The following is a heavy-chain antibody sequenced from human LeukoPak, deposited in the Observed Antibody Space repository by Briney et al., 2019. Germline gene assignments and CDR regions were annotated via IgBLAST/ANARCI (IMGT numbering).Heavy chain of an antibody. CDR1: GFTFSSYE. J-gene: IGHJ4*02. Sequence: GGSLRLSCAASGFTFSSYEMNWVRQAPGKGPEWVSYISSSGSTIYYADSVKGRFTISRDNAKNSLYLQMNSLRAEDTAVYYCARVWNDVSDYWGQGTLVTVSS. CDR3: ARVWNDVSDY. CDR2: ISSSGSTI. V-gene: IGHV3-48*03. D-gene: IGHD1-1*01.